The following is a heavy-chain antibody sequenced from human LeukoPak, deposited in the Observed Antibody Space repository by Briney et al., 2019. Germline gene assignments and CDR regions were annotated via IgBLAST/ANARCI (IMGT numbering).Heavy chain of an antibody. CDR3: ARDHPPPNDYYDSSGYYKGYMDV. Sequence: RPGGSLRLSCAASGFTFDDYGMSWVRQAPGKGLEWVSGINWNGGSTGYADSVKGRFTISRDNAKNSLYLQMNSLRAEDTALYHCARDHPPPNDYYDSSGYYKGYMDVWGKGTTVTISS. D-gene: IGHD3-22*01. CDR2: INWNGGST. J-gene: IGHJ6*03. V-gene: IGHV3-20*01. CDR1: GFTFDDYG.